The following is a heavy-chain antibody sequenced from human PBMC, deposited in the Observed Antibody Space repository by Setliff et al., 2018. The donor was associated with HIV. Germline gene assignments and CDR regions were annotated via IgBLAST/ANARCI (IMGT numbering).Heavy chain of an antibody. V-gene: IGHV3-30*02. Sequence: SGGSLRLSCAASGITFSRYAMHWVRQAPGKGLEWVAIIWFDGNKKYYADSVKGRFTISRDNSKNTLYLQMNSLRAEDTATYYCAKEFEDLSGAYWGQGTLVTVSS. CDR1: GITFSRYA. CDR3: AKEFEDLSGAY. D-gene: IGHD3-10*01. CDR2: IWFDGNKK. J-gene: IGHJ4*02.